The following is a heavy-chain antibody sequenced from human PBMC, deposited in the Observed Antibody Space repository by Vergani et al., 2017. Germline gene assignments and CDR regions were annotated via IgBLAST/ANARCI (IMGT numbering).Heavy chain of an antibody. J-gene: IGHJ6*02. V-gene: IGHV4-34*01. Sequence: QVQLQESGPGLVKPSETLSLTCTVSGGSISSYYWSWIRQPPGKGLEWIGEINHSGSTNYNPSLKSRVTITVYTSKKQFSPKQSSVTDADTAVYYCARGRYRGVLGSTYYYYGMDVWGQGTTVTVSS. CDR2: INHSGST. CDR3: ARGRYRGVLGSTYYYYGMDV. CDR1: GGSISSYY. D-gene: IGHD1-26*01.